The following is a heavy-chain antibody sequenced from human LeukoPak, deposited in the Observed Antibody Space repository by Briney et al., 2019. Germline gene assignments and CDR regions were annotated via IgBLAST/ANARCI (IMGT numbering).Heavy chain of an antibody. D-gene: IGHD3-22*01. CDR1: GGTFSSYA. V-gene: IGHV1-69*13. J-gene: IGHJ6*02. Sequence: SVKVSCKASGGTFSSYAISWVRQAPGQGLEWMGGIIPIFGTANYAQKFQGRVTITADESTSTAYMELSSLRSEGTAVYYCARDPPTYDSSGYFSHYYGMDVWGQGTTVTVSS. CDR2: IIPIFGTA. CDR3: ARDPPTYDSSGYFSHYYGMDV.